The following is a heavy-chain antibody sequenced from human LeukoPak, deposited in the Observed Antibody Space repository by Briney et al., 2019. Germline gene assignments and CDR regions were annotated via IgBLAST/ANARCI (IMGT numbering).Heavy chain of an antibody. CDR1: GGSISSYY. J-gene: IGHJ4*02. CDR3: ASSPEYSSNWYPFDY. D-gene: IGHD6-13*01. CDR2: IYYSGST. V-gene: IGHV4-59*08. Sequence: PSETLSLTCTVSGGSISSYYWSWIRQPPGKGLEWIGHIYYSGSTNYNPSLKSRVTISVDTSKNQFSLKLSSVTAADTAVYYCASSPEYSSNWYPFDYWGQGTLVTVSS.